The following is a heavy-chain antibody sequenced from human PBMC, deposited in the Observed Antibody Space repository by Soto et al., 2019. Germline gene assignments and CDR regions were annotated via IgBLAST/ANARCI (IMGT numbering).Heavy chain of an antibody. CDR3: ARESRVWSGSTPDAFDI. J-gene: IGHJ3*02. V-gene: IGHV4-34*01. Sequence: PSETLSLTCAVYGGSFSGHSWTWIRQSPGKGLEWIGDINHSGRVNYSPSLKSRVTISLDTSKNQFSLTLSAVTAADTAMYYCARESRVWSGSTPDAFDIWGQGTMVTVSS. CDR1: GGSFSGHS. D-gene: IGHD3-16*01. CDR2: INHSGRV.